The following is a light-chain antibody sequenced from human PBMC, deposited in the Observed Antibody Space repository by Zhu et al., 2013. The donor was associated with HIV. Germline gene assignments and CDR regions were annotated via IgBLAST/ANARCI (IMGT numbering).Light chain of an antibody. V-gene: IGLV2-8*01. CDR3: SSYAGSNNYV. J-gene: IGLJ1*01. Sequence: QSALTQPPSASGSPGQSVTISCTGTSSDVGAYNYVSWYQQHPGKAPKLMIYEVSKRPSGVPDRFSGSKSGNMASLTVSGLQADDEADYYCSSYAGSNNYVFGTGTKVTVL. CDR1: SSDVGAYNY. CDR2: EVS.